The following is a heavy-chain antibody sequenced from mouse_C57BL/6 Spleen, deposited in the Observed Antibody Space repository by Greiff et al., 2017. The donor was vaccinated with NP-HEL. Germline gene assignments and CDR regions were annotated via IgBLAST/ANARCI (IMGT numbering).Heavy chain of an antibody. CDR1: GYSITSGYY. J-gene: IGHJ3*01. V-gene: IGHV3-6*01. CDR2: ISYDGSN. D-gene: IGHD2-12*01. Sequence: EVKLVESGPGLVKPSQSLSLTCSVTGYSITSGYYWNWIRQFPGNKLEWMGYISYDGSNNYNPSLKNRISITRDTSKNQFFLKLNSVTTEDTATYYCSCYDWFAYWGQGTLVTVSA. CDR3: SCYDWFAY.